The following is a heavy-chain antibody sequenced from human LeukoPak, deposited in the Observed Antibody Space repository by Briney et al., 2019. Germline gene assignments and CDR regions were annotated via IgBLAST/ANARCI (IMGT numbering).Heavy chain of an antibody. CDR2: INPNSGGT. CDR3: ARAPGLGRRGYFDY. V-gene: IGHV1-2*04. Sequence: ASVKVSCKASGYTFTGYYMHWVRQAPGQGLEWMGWINPNSGGTNYAQKFQGWVTMTRDTSISTAYMELSRLRSDDTAVYYCARAPGLGRRGYFDYWGQGTLVTVSS. CDR1: GYTFTGYY. J-gene: IGHJ4*02. D-gene: IGHD3-10*01.